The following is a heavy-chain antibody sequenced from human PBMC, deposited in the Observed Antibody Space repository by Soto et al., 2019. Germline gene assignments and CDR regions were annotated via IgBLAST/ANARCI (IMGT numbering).Heavy chain of an antibody. CDR1: GFTFSNFW. V-gene: IGHV3-7*01. J-gene: IGHJ4*02. CDR3: ARYSGSFSLDY. D-gene: IGHD3-10*01. Sequence: EVQLVESGGGLVQPGGSLRLSCAASGFTFSNFWMNWVRQAPGKGLEWVADIKHDGSEIYYVDSVKGRFTISRDNAKNSLYLQMNSLRAEDTAVYYCARYSGSFSLDYWGQGTLVTVPS. CDR2: IKHDGSEI.